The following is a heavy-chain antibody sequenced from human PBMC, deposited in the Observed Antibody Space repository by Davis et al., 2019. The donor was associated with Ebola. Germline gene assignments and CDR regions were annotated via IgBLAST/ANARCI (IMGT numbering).Heavy chain of an antibody. CDR1: GFTFSGYW. J-gene: IGHJ5*02. Sequence: GGSLRLSCAASGFTFSGYWMSWVRQAPGKGLEWVANIKQDGSEKYYVDSVKGRFTISRDNAKNSLYLQMNSLRAEDTAVYYCARDSYRIRELGNWFDPWGQGTLVTVSS. V-gene: IGHV3-7*01. CDR2: IKQDGSEK. D-gene: IGHD3-10*01. CDR3: ARDSYRIRELGNWFDP.